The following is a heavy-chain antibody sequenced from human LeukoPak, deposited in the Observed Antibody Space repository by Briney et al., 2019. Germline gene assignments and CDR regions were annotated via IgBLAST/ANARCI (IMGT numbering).Heavy chain of an antibody. V-gene: IGHV4-39*01. CDR1: GGSISSSSYY. CDR3: ATFAGGNYYGSSG. CDR2: IYYSGST. D-gene: IGHD3-22*01. Sequence: SETLSLTCTVSGGSISSSSYYWGWIRQPPGKGLEWIGSIYYSGSTYDNPSLKSRVTISVDTSKNQFSLKLSSVTAADTAVYYCATFAGGNYYGSSGWGQGTLVTVSS. J-gene: IGHJ4*02.